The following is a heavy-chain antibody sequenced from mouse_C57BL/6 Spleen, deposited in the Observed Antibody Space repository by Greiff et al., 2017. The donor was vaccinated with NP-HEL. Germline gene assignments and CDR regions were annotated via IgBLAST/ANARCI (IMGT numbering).Heavy chain of an antibody. V-gene: IGHV5-17*01. J-gene: IGHJ4*01. Sequence: VQGVESGGGLVKPGGSLKLSCAASGFTFSDYGMHWVRQAPEKGLEWVAYISSGSSTIYYADTVKGRFTISRDNAKNTLFLQMTSLRSEDTAMYYCARGGLWPYYYAMDYWGQGTSVTVSS. D-gene: IGHD1-1*02. CDR3: ARGGLWPYYYAMDY. CDR2: ISSGSSTI. CDR1: GFTFSDYG.